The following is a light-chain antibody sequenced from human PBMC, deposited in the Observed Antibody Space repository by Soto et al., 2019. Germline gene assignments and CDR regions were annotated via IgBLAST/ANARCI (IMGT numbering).Light chain of an antibody. Sequence: IQMTQSPSSLSASVGDRFAVTCRASQGISNELGWYQQRPGKAPKVLIYGASNLQSGVPSRFSGSASGTDFTLTISSLQSEDSAIYYCQQHNKWPPVFGQGTKVDIK. J-gene: IGKJ1*01. CDR3: QQHNKWPPV. V-gene: IGKV1-6*01. CDR1: QGISNE. CDR2: GAS.